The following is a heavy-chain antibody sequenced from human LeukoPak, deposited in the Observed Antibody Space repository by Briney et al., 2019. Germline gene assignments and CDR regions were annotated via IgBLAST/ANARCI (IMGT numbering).Heavy chain of an antibody. CDR1: GFTFSSYA. CDR2: ISGSGGST. Sequence: GGSLRLSCAASGFTFSSYAMSWVRQAPGKGLEWVSAISGSGGSTYYADSVKGRFTISRDNSKHTLYLQMNSLRAEDTAVYYCAKDRAYCGGDCFVNWFDPWGQGTLVTVSS. V-gene: IGHV3-23*01. J-gene: IGHJ5*02. D-gene: IGHD2-21*02. CDR3: AKDRAYCGGDCFVNWFDP.